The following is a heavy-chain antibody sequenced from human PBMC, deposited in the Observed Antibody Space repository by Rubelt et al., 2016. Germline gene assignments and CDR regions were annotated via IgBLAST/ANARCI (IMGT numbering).Heavy chain of an antibody. CDR1: GGSFSGYY. CDR3: AGFGPLTTVVYYYYMDV. CDR2: INHSGST. Sequence: QVQLQQWGAGLLKPSETLSLTCAVYGGSFSGYYWSWIRQPPGKGLEWIGEINHSGSTNYNPSLKGRYPLLVEAPKTQLSRKLGSVTAAETAVNYWAGFGPLTTVVYYYYMDVWGKGTTVTVSS. D-gene: IGHD4-11*01. J-gene: IGHJ6*03. V-gene: IGHV4-34*06.